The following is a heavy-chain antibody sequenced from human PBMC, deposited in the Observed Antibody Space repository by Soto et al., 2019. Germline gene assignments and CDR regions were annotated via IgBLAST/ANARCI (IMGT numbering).Heavy chain of an antibody. CDR1: GFDVSSNY. V-gene: IGHV3-53*04. Sequence: EVQLVESGGGLVQPGGSLRLSCAASGFDVSSNYMSWVRQAPGKGLEWVSLIYSGGTTYYADSVKGRFTISRHSSKNTLYLQINSLRVEDTAVYYCAGKTYRCGQGTMVTVSA. CDR3: AGKTYR. CDR2: IYSGGTT. J-gene: IGHJ3*01.